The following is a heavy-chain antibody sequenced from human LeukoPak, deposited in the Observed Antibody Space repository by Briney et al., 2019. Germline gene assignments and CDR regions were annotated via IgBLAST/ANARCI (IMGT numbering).Heavy chain of an antibody. CDR1: GGTFSSYA. CDR2: IIPIFGTA. V-gene: IGHV1-69*13. Sequence: SVKVSCKASGGTFSSYAISWVRQAPGQGLEWMGGIIPIFGTANYAQKFQGRVTITADESTSTACMELSSLRSEDTAVYYCARSTGLDSSGYKGYFDYWGQGTLVTVSS. CDR3: ARSTGLDSSGYKGYFDY. J-gene: IGHJ4*02. D-gene: IGHD3-22*01.